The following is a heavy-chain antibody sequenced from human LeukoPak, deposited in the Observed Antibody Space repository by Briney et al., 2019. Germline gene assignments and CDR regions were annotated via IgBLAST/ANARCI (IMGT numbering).Heavy chain of an antibody. CDR3: VIGGTYGSGS. D-gene: IGHD3-10*01. J-gene: IGHJ4*02. CDR2: INNDGSST. CDR1: GFTFATTW. Sequence: GGSLRLSCAASGFTFATTWMHWVRQAPGKGLVWVSLINNDGSSTNYADSVKGRFTISRDNAKNTLYLQMKSLRAEDTVVYYCVIGGTYGSGSWGQGTLVTVSS. V-gene: IGHV3-74*01.